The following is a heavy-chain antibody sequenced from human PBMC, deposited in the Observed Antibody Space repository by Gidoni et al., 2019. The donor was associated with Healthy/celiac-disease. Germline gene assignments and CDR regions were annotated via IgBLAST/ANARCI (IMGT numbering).Heavy chain of an antibody. CDR2: IFSNDEK. Sequence: QVTLKESGPVLVKPTETLTLTCTVSGFSLSTARMGVSWIRQPPGKALEWLAHIFSNDEKSYSTSLKSRLTISKDTSKSQVVLTMTNMDPVDTATYYCARGITMVRGVIITSWFDPWGQGTLVTVSS. J-gene: IGHJ5*02. CDR1: GFSLSTARMG. D-gene: IGHD3-10*01. CDR3: ARGITMVRGVIITSWFDP. V-gene: IGHV2-26*01.